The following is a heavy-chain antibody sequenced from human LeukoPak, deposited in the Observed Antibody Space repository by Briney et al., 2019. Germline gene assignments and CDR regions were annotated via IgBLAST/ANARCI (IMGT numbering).Heavy chain of an antibody. CDR3: ARERGRGRDSPWFDY. CDR1: VFTFSSSA. J-gene: IGHJ4*02. CDR2: IYSDGST. V-gene: IGHV3-53*01. Sequence: PGGSLRLSSAASVFTFSSSAMSWVHQAPGKGLEWVSVIYSDGSTYYADSVKGRFTISRDNSKNTLDLQMTGLRAEDTAVYYCARERGRGRDSPWFDYWGQGTLVTVSS. D-gene: IGHD1-26*01.